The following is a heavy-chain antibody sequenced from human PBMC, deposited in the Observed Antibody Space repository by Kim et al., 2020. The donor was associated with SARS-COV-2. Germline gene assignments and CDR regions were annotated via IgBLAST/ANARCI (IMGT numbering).Heavy chain of an antibody. Sequence: GGSLRLSCAASGFTFSSYEMNWVRQAPGKWLEWVSYISSSGSTIYYADSVKGRFTISRDNAKNSLYLQMNSLRAEDTAVYYCAPSKVRHIDYWGQGTLVTVSS. CDR1: GFTFSSYE. CDR2: ISSSGSTI. CDR3: APSKVRHIDY. V-gene: IGHV3-48*03. J-gene: IGHJ4*02.